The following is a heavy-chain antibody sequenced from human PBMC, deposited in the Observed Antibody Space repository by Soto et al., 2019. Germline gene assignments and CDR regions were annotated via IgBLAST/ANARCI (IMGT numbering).Heavy chain of an antibody. J-gene: IGHJ6*02. V-gene: IGHV5-10-1*01. CDR2: IDPSDSYT. CDR1: GYSFTSYW. Sequence: GESLKISCKGSGYSFTSYWISWVRQMPGKGLEWMGRIDPSDSYTNYSPSFQGHVTISADKSISTAYLQWSSLKASDTAMYYCASPKVDTAMVAEDYYGMDVWGQGTTVTVSS. D-gene: IGHD5-18*01. CDR3: ASPKVDTAMVAEDYYGMDV.